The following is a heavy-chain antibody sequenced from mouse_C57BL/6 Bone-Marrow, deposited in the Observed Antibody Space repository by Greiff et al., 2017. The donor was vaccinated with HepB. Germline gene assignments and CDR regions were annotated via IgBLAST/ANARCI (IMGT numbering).Heavy chain of an antibody. J-gene: IGHJ4*01. Sequence: VQLKESGAELVRPGASVKLSCTASGFNIKDDYMHRVKQRPEQGLEWIGWIDPENGDTEYASKFQGKATITADTSSNTAYLQLSSLTSEDTAVYYCTTYSYYSNFYAMDYWGQGTSVTVSS. CDR3: TTYSYYSNFYAMDY. CDR1: GFNIKDDY. CDR2: IDPENGDT. V-gene: IGHV14-4*01. D-gene: IGHD2-5*01.